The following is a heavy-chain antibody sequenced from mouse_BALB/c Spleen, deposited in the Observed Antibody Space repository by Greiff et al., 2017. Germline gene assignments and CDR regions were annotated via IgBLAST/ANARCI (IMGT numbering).Heavy chain of an antibody. J-gene: IGHJ4*01. D-gene: IGHD1-1*01. CDR3: AREDYGSSYDYAMDY. CDR1: GFTFSSYA. CDR2: ISSGGSYT. Sequence: EVKVEESGGGLVKPGGSLKLSCAASGFTFSSYAMSWVRQSPEKRLEWVAEISSGGSYTYYPDTVTGRFTISRDNAKNTLYLEMSSLRSEDTAMYYCAREDYGSSYDYAMDYWGQGTSVTVSS. V-gene: IGHV5-9-4*01.